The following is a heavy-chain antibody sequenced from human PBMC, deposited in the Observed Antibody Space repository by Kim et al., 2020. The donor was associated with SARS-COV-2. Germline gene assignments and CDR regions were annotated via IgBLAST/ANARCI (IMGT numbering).Heavy chain of an antibody. CDR2: ISYDGSNK. CDR1: GFTFSSYA. CDR3: ARDLPALEWFVGGWFDP. Sequence: GGSLRLSCAASGFTFSSYAMHWVRQAPGKGLEWVAVISYDGSNKYYADSVKGRFTISRDNSKNTLYLQMNSLRAEDTAVYYCARDLPALEWFVGGWFDPWGQGTLVTVSS. V-gene: IGHV3-30-3*01. J-gene: IGHJ5*02. D-gene: IGHD3-3*01.